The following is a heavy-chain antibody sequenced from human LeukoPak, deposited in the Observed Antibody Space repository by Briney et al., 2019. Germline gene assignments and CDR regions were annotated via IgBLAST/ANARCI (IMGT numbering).Heavy chain of an antibody. CDR3: AKGNRVWFGEVDY. D-gene: IGHD3-10*01. V-gene: IGHV3-66*02. Sequence: GGSLGLSCAVSGFTVSSNYMSWVRPAPGKGLEWVSVIYSGGSTYYADSVKGRFTISRDISKNTLYLQMNSLRAEDTAVYYCAKGNRVWFGEVDYWGQGTLVTVSS. CDR1: GFTVSSNY. J-gene: IGHJ4*02. CDR2: IYSGGST.